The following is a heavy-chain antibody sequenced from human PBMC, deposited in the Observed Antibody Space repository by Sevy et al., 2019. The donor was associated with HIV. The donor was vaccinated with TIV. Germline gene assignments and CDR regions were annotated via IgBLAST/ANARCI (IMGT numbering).Heavy chain of an antibody. D-gene: IGHD3-3*01. J-gene: IGHJ4*02. CDR2: IYYSGSP. CDR3: ARAQTYDFWSGYSWCYFDY. Sequence: SETLSLTCTVSGGSISSGGYYWSWIRQHPGKGLEWIGYIYYSGSPYYNPSLKSRVTISVDTSKNQFSLKLSSVTAADTAVYYCARAQTYDFWSGYSWCYFDYWGQGTLVTVSS. V-gene: IGHV4-31*03. CDR1: GGSISSGGYY.